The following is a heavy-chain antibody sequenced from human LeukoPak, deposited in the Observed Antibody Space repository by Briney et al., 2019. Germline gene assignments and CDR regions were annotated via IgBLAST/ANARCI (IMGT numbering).Heavy chain of an antibody. J-gene: IGHJ3*02. Sequence: PGGSLRLSCAASGFTFSSHGMHWVRQAPGKGLEWVAVIWYDGSNKYYADSVKGRFTISRDNSKNTLYLQMNSLRAEDTAVYYCARSRTGYCSSTSCFDAFDIWGQGTMVTVSS. CDR2: IWYDGSNK. CDR3: ARSRTGYCSSTSCFDAFDI. V-gene: IGHV3-33*01. D-gene: IGHD2-2*01. CDR1: GFTFSSHG.